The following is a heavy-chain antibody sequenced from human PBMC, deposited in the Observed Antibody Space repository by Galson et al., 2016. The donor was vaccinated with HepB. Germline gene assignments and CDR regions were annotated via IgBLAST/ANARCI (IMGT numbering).Heavy chain of an antibody. V-gene: IGHV1-69*13. CDR3: ARGEVIAVAGWVGGWVDP. J-gene: IGHJ5*02. CDR2: IIPIFGPA. D-gene: IGHD6-19*01. Sequence: SVKVSCKASGDTFSTYAFSWVRQAPGQGLEWVGGIIPIFGPANYAQKFQGRVSISADESTRTVYMELRSLRSEDTAVDYCARGEVIAVAGWVGGWVDPWGQGTLLTVSS. CDR1: GDTFSTYA.